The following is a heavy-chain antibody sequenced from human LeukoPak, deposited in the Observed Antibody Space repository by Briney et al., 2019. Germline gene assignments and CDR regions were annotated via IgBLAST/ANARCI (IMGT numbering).Heavy chain of an antibody. D-gene: IGHD6-19*01. CDR3: ARHVTGYSSGRDPFDY. V-gene: IGHV5-51*01. CDR1: GYSFTSYW. CDR2: IYPGDSDT. Sequence: PGESLKISCKGSGYSFTSYWIGWVRQMPGKGLEWMGIIYPGDSDTRYSPSFQGQVTISADKSISTAYLQWSSLKASDTAMYYCARHVTGYSSGRDPFDYWGQGSLVTVSS. J-gene: IGHJ4*02.